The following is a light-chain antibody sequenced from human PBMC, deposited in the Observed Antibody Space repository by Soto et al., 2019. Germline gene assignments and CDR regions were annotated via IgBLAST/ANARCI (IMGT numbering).Light chain of an antibody. CDR1: SSNIGSNY. CDR2: RNN. J-gene: IGLJ2*01. CDR3: ASWDDSLSGVV. Sequence: QSVLTQPPSASGTPGQSVTISCSGSSSNIGSNYVFWYQQLPGTAPKVLIYRNNQRPSGVPDRFSGSKSGTSASLAISGLRSEDEADYYCASWDDSLSGVVFGGGTKLTVL. V-gene: IGLV1-47*01.